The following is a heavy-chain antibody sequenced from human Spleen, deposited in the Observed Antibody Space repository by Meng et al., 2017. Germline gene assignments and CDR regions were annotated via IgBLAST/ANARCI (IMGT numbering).Heavy chain of an antibody. V-gene: IGHV3-21*01. CDR2: ISSSSSYI. J-gene: IGHJ4*02. CDR1: GFTFSSYE. Sequence: GESLKISCAASGFTFSSYEMNWVRQAPGKGLEWVSSISSSSSYIYYADSVKGRFTISRDNAKNSLYLQMNSLRAEDTAVYYCARVNYDILTGYYDDYWGQGTLVTVSS. D-gene: IGHD3-9*01. CDR3: ARVNYDILTGYYDDY.